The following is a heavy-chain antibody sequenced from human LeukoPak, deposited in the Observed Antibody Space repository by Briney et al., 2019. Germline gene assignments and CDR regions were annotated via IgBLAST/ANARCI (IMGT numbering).Heavy chain of an antibody. CDR1: GFTFSSYA. CDR2: ISSSSSYI. V-gene: IGHV3-21*01. Sequence: GGSLRLSCAASGFTFSSYAMSWVRQAPGKGLEWVSSISSSSSYIYYADSVKGRFTISRDNAKNSLYLQMNSLRAEDTAVYYCARAILWFGELLYENDYWGQGTLVTVSS. CDR3: ARAILWFGELLYENDY. J-gene: IGHJ4*02. D-gene: IGHD3-10*01.